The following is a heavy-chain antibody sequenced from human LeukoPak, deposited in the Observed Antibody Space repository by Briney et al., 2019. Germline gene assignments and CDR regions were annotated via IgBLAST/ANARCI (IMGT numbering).Heavy chain of an antibody. CDR2: ISSSGSTI. CDR1: GFTFSDYY. J-gene: IGHJ4*02. D-gene: IGHD3-3*01. Sequence: GGSLRLSCAASGFTFSDYYMSWIRQAPGKGLEWVSYISSSGSTIYYADSVKGRFTISRDNAKNSLYLQMNSLRAEDTAVYYCARGVPYYDFWSGSHPAKEDYFDYGGQGTLVPVSS. CDR3: ARGVPYYDFWSGSHPAKEDYFDY. V-gene: IGHV3-11*04.